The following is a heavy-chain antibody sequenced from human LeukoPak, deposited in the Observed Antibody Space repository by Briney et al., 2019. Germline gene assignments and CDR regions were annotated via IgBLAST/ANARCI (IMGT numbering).Heavy chain of an antibody. CDR3: AIDPNWGIHN. CDR1: GFTFSTYT. CDR2: IGGSGGDI. D-gene: IGHD7-27*01. V-gene: IGHV3-23*01. Sequence: GGSLRLSFAASGFTFSTYTMYWDRQPPGKGLEWVSIIGGSGGDIHYADSVKGRFTISRDNSKNTLYLQMNSLRVEDTAIYYCAIDPNWGIHNWGQGVLVTVSS. J-gene: IGHJ4*02.